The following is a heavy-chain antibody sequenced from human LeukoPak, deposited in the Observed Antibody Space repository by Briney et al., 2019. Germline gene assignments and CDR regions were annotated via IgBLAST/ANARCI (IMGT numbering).Heavy chain of an antibody. Sequence: SETLSLTCTVSGGSISSGGYYWSWIRQPPGKGLEWIGCIYHSGSTYYNPSLKSRVTISVDRSKNQFSLKLSSVTAADTAVYYCAGFATGYCSSTSCLDAFDIWGQGTMVTVSS. CDR3: AGFATGYCSSTSCLDAFDI. CDR2: IYHSGST. CDR1: GGSISSGGYY. J-gene: IGHJ3*02. D-gene: IGHD2-2*01. V-gene: IGHV4-30-2*01.